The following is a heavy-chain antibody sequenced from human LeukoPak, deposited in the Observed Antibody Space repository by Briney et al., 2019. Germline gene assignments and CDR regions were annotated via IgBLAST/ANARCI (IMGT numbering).Heavy chain of an antibody. V-gene: IGHV3-23*01. CDR2: ISGSTGST. CDR3: AKGPVCAIVEATTLDY. CDR1: GFTFSNYA. J-gene: IGHJ4*02. D-gene: IGHD1-26*01. Sequence: GGSLRLSCAASGFTFSNYAMNWVRQAPGKGLEWVSLISGSTGSTYYADSVKGRFSISRDNSKNTVYLQMNSLRVEDTAVYYCAKGPVCAIVEATTLDYWGQGTLVTVSS.